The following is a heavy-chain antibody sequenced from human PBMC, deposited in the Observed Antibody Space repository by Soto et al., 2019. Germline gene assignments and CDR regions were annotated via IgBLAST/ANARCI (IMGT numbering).Heavy chain of an antibody. D-gene: IGHD3-10*01. V-gene: IGHV5-51*01. CDR3: ARLLHGFFTTLSGSYYDY. Sequence: GESLKISCKGSGYSFTSYWIGWGRQMPGKGLEWMGIIYPGDSDTRYSPSFQGQVTISADKSISTAYLQWSSLKASDTAMYYCARLLHGFFTTLSGSYYDYWGQGTLVTVSS. CDR1: GYSFTSYW. J-gene: IGHJ4*02. CDR2: IYPGDSDT.